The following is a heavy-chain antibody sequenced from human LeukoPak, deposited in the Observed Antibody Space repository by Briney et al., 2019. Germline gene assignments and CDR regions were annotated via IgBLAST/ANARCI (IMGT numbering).Heavy chain of an antibody. D-gene: IGHD2-21*02. Sequence: SETLSLTCTVSGGSISTSGDYWGWIRQPPGKGLEGIGTIYYTGTTYYSPSLKSRVTISVDTSENHISLTVTSVTAADTAIFYCARHQGMTSRSFDYWGQGTLVTVSS. CDR3: ARHQGMTSRSFDY. V-gene: IGHV4-39*01. CDR2: IYYTGTT. CDR1: GGSISTSGDY. J-gene: IGHJ4*02.